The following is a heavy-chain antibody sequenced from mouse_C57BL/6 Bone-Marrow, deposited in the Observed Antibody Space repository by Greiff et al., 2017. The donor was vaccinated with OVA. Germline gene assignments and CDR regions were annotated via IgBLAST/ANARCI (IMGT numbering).Heavy chain of an antibody. CDR2: IYPGDGDT. D-gene: IGHD3-2*02. V-gene: IGHV1-82*01. Sequence: VQLQQSGPELVKPGASVKISCKASGYAFSSSWMNWVKQRPGKGLEWIGRIYPGDGDTNYNGKFKGKATLTADKSSSTAYMQLSSLTSEDSAVYFCARQLRLRSGFAYWGQGTLVTVSA. J-gene: IGHJ3*01. CDR1: GYAFSSSW. CDR3: ARQLRLRSGFAY.